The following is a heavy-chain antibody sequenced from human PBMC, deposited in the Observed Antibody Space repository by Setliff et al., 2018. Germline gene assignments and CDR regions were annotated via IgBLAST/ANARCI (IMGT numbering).Heavy chain of an antibody. D-gene: IGHD1-26*01. CDR3: ASNPRKGRSGGYFYDDPYYYYMDV. J-gene: IGHJ6*03. CDR1: GFTFSNAW. CDR2: INGNGRTI. V-gene: IGHV3-74*01. Sequence: GGSLRLSCVASGFTFSNAWIHWVRQVPGKGLLWVSRINGNGRTISYADSLKGRFTISRDNAKNSLYLRLNSLRAEDTAVYYCASNPRKGRSGGYFYDDPYYYYMDVWGKGTTVTVSS.